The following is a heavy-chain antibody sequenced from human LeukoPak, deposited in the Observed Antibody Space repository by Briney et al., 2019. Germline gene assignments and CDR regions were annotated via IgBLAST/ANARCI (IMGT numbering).Heavy chain of an antibody. V-gene: IGHV1-46*01. CDR3: ARERDSSGSSGY. CDR2: INPSGGNA. CDR1: GYTFTRYY. Sequence: ASVKVSCKASGYTFTRYYMQWVRQAPGQGPEWMGIINPSGGNANYAQEFQGRVTLTRDTSTSTVYMELSSLRSEDTAIYCARERDSSGSSGYWGQGTLVTVSS. D-gene: IGHD6-25*01. J-gene: IGHJ4*02.